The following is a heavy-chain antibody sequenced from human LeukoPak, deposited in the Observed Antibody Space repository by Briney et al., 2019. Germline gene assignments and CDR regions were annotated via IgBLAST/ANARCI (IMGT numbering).Heavy chain of an antibody. Sequence: GGSLRLSCAASEFSVGSNYMTWVRQAPGKGLEWVSLIYSGGSTYYADSVKGRFTISRDNSKNTLYLQMNSLRAEDTAVYYCVNLRTYWGQGTLVTVSS. CDR3: VNLRTY. CDR2: IYSGGST. CDR1: EFSVGSNY. J-gene: IGHJ4*02. V-gene: IGHV3-66*01.